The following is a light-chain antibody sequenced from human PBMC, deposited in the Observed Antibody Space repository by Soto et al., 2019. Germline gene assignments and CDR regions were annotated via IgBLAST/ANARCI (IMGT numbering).Light chain of an antibody. J-gene: IGLJ2*01. V-gene: IGLV1-44*01. CDR1: SSNVGRNT. CDR3: AAWDDSLNAVV. Sequence: QSVLTQPPSASGTPGQRVTISCSGSSSNVGRNTVNWYQQLPGTAPKLLIYSNNQRPSGVPDRFSGSKSRTSASLAISGLQSEDEADYYCAAWDDSLNAVVFGGGTKVTVL. CDR2: SNN.